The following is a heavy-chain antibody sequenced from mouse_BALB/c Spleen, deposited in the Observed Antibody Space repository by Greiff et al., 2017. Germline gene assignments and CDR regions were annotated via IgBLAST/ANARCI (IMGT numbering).Heavy chain of an antibody. CDR1: GYSITSGY. V-gene: IGHV3-8*02. CDR2: ISYSGST. J-gene: IGHJ4*01. Sequence: EVKLVESGPSLVKPSQTLSLTCSVTGYSITSGYWNWIRKFPGNKLEYMGYISYSGSTYYNPSLKSRISITRDTSKNQYYLQLNSVTTEDTATYYCARVWGSFYAMDYWGQGTSVTVSA. CDR3: ARVWGSFYAMDY.